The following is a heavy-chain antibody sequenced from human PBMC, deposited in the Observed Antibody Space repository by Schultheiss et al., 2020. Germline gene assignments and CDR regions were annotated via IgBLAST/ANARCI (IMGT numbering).Heavy chain of an antibody. CDR3: ARHAKIAAGGDP. V-gene: IGHV5-51*01. J-gene: IGHJ5*02. Sequence: GGSLRLSCKGSGYSFSSYWIAWVRQMPGKGLEWMGIIYPGDSDTRYSPSFQGQVTFSADKSISTAYLQWSRLKASDTAMYYCARHAKIAAGGDPWGQGTLVTGSS. CDR1: GYSFSSYW. D-gene: IGHD6-13*01. CDR2: IYPGDSDT.